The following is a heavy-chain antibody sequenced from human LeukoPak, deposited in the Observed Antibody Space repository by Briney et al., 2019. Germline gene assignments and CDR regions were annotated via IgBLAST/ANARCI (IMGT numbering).Heavy chain of an antibody. CDR2: IYTSGST. V-gene: IGHV4-61*02. CDR3: ARASYSSSPFDY. CDR1: GGSISSGSYY. D-gene: IGHD6-6*01. Sequence: SETLSLTCAVSGGSISSGSYYWSWIRQPAGKGLEWIGRIYTSGSTNYNPSLKSRVTISVDTSKNQFSLKLSSVTAADTAVYYCARASYSSSPFDYWGQGTLVTVSS. J-gene: IGHJ4*02.